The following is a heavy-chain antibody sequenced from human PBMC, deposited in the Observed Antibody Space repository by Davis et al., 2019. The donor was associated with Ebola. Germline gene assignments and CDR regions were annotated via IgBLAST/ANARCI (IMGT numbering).Heavy chain of an antibody. Sequence: PGGFLRLSCAASGFTFADYAMHWVRQAPGKGLEWVSGISWISGSIGYADSVKGRFTISRDNAKNSLYLQMNSLRAEDTALYYCARSITGTYNWFDPWGQGTLVTVSS. V-gene: IGHV3-9*01. J-gene: IGHJ5*02. CDR3: ARSITGTYNWFDP. CDR2: ISWISGSI. CDR1: GFTFADYA. D-gene: IGHD1-7*01.